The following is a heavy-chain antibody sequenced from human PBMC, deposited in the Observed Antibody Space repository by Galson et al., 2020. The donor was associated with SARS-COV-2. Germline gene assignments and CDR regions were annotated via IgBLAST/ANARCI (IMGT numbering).Heavy chain of an antibody. J-gene: IGHJ2*01. D-gene: IGHD3-22*01. V-gene: IGHV4-31*03. CDR2: IYYSGST. CDR3: ARVLYYYDSSGPHWYFDR. Sequence: SETLSLTCTVSGGSISSGGYYWSWIRQHPGKGLEWIGYIYYSGSTYYNPSLKSRVTISVDTSKNQFSLKLSSVTAADTAVYYCARVLYYYDSSGPHWYFDRWGRGTLVTVSS. CDR1: GGSISSGGYY.